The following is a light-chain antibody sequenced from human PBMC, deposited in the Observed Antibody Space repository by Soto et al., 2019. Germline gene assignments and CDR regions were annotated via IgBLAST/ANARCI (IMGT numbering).Light chain of an antibody. CDR1: QSVSSK. Sequence: EIVLTQSPVTLSVSPGERAPLSCRASQSVSSKLAWYQQKPGQAPRLIIYDISSRATGIPDRFSGSVSGTDFTLTITRLEPEDFAVFYCQQYGSSEIILGQGTRLEIK. J-gene: IGKJ5*01. CDR2: DIS. V-gene: IGKV3-20*01. CDR3: QQYGSSEII.